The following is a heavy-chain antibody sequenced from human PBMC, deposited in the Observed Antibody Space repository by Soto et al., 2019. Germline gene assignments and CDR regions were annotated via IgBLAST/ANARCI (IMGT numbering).Heavy chain of an antibody. CDR3: ARVGSSGWYDAFDI. J-gene: IGHJ3*02. Sequence: QVQLVQSGAEVKKPGASVKVSCKASGYTFTNYYLHWVRQAPGQGLQWMGVMHPSGETTTFALRFQGRVPMTSDTSTSTVSMELSSLRSEDTAVYYCARVGSSGWYDAFDIWGQGTMVTVSS. CDR2: MHPSGETT. D-gene: IGHD6-19*01. V-gene: IGHV1-46*03. CDR1: GYTFTNYY.